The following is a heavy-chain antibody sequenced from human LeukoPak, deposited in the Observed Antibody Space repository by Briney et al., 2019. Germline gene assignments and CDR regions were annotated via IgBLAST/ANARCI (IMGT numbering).Heavy chain of an antibody. V-gene: IGHV4-59*01. Sequence: SETLSLTCTVSGGSLSSYYWSWIRQPPGKGLEWIAYIYYSGSTNYNPSLKSRVTISVDTSKNQFSLKLNSVTAADTAVYYCARDGYGDFYFDSWGQGTLVTVSS. J-gene: IGHJ4*02. D-gene: IGHD4-17*01. CDR3: ARDGYGDFYFDS. CDR1: GGSLSSYY. CDR2: IYYSGST.